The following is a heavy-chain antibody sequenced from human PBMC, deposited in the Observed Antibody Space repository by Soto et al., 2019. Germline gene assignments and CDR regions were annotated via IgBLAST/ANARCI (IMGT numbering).Heavy chain of an antibody. V-gene: IGHV4-59*01. J-gene: IGHJ5*02. CDR3: AMCTIAHNWFEP. D-gene: IGHD2-21*01. CDR1: GSDITTYY. Sequence: SETLSLTCTVSGSDITTYYWSWLRQSPGKGLEWIGHIYDTGSTTYNPSLKSRVTISVDTSNKQFSLRLTSVTAADTAVYYCAMCTIAHNWFEPWGQATPVTVAS. CDR2: IYDTGST.